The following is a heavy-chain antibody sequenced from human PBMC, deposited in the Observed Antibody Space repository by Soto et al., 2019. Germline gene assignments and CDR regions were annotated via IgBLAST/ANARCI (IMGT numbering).Heavy chain of an antibody. CDR2: MSPNGDNQ. Sequence: QVELVESGGGVVQSGGSLRLSCAAPGFSFSIHALHWIRQAPGEGLEWVAVMSPNGDNQYYADSVKGRFTISRDNSKNTLYLQMNSLRAEDTAVYYCAKNGLVGPTGVDVWGQGTTVSVS. CDR3: AKNGLVGPTGVDV. V-gene: IGHV3-30-3*02. D-gene: IGHD2-8*01. CDR1: GFSFSIHA. J-gene: IGHJ6*02.